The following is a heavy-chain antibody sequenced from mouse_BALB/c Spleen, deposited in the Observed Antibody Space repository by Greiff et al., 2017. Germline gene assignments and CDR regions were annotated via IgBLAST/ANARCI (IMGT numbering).Heavy chain of an antibody. CDR1: GYAFTNYL. Sequence: QVQLQQSGAELVRPGTSVKVSCKASGYAFTNYLIEWVKQRPGQGLEWIGVINPGSGGTNYNEKFKGKATLTADKSSSTAYMQLSSLTSDDSAVYFRAKENDGYPLDYWGQGTTLTVSS. D-gene: IGHD2-3*01. V-gene: IGHV1-54*01. CDR2: INPGSGGT. J-gene: IGHJ2*01. CDR3: AKENDGYPLDY.